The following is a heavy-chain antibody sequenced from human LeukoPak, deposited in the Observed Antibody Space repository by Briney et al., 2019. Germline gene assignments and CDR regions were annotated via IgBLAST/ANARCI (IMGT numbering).Heavy chain of an antibody. Sequence: HGASLKISCEGSGYSFTSYWIGWVRQLPGKGLEWMGIIYPGDSDTRYSPSFQGQVTISADKSISTAYLQWSSLKASDTAMYYCARQYDSSGYRDYWGQGTLVTVSS. D-gene: IGHD3-22*01. CDR1: GYSFTSYW. J-gene: IGHJ4*02. V-gene: IGHV5-51*01. CDR2: IYPGDSDT. CDR3: ARQYDSSGYRDY.